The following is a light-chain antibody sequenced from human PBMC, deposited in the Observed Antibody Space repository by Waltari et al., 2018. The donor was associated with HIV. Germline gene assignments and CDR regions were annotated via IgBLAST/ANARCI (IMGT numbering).Light chain of an antibody. V-gene: IGKV1-39*01. CDR3: QQSHTTPAT. Sequence: DIQMTQSPPSLSASVGDRVTITCRANQNINSYLHWYRQKPGKAPDLLIFGASTLQSGVPSRFSASGSGIDFILTITAVQHEDFATYFCQQSHTTPATFGQGTKVEMK. CDR2: GAS. J-gene: IGKJ1*01. CDR1: QNINSY.